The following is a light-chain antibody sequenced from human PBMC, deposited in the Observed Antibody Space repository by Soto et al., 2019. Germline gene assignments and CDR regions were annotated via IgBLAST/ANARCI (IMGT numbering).Light chain of an antibody. CDR3: ATWDDSLSGPV. Sequence: QAVLTQPPSASGTPGQRVTISCSGSTSNIGSKTVSWYQQLPGSAPRVLIYNNNERPSGVPDRFSGSKSGTSASLAISGLQSEDEADYYCATWDDSLSGPVFGGGTKVTVL. CDR1: TSNIGSKT. CDR2: NNN. J-gene: IGLJ2*01. V-gene: IGLV1-44*01.